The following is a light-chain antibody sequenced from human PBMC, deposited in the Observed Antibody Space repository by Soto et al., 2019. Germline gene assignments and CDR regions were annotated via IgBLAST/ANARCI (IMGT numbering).Light chain of an antibody. Sequence: EIALTQSPGTLSLSPGERATLSCRASQSVSSSYLAWYQQKPGQAPRLLIYGASSRATGIPDRFSGSGSGTDFTLTISRLEPEDFAVYYCQQYGGSPWTFGQGTKVDI. J-gene: IGKJ1*01. CDR3: QQYGGSPWT. V-gene: IGKV3-20*01. CDR1: QSVSSSY. CDR2: GAS.